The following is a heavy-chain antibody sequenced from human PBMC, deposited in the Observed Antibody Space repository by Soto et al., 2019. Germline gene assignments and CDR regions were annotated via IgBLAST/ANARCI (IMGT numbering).Heavy chain of an antibody. J-gene: IGHJ4*01. D-gene: IGHD5-18*01. Sequence: SETLSLTCTVSGDSISDYYWSWIRQPPGKGLEWIRYIYYSGSTSYNPSLNSRVTISVDTSKSQVSLKLSSVTAADTAVYYCARSRRGYSYGLFDYWGHGTLVT. V-gene: IGHV4-59*01. CDR2: IYYSGST. CDR1: GDSISDYY. CDR3: ARSRRGYSYGLFDY.